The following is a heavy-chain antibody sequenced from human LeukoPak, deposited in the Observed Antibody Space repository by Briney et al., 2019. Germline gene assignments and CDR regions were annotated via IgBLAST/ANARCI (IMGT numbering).Heavy chain of an antibody. CDR2: IYYSGST. CDR3: ARHSSSRDGYNFHY. CDR1: GGSISSSSYY. J-gene: IGHJ4*02. Sequence: QSSETLSLTCTVSGGSISSSSYYWGWIRQPPGKGLERIGSIYYSGSTYYNPSLKSRVTISVDTSKNQFSLKLSSVTAADTAVYYCARHSSSRDGYNFHYWGQGTLVTVSS. D-gene: IGHD5-24*01. V-gene: IGHV4-39*01.